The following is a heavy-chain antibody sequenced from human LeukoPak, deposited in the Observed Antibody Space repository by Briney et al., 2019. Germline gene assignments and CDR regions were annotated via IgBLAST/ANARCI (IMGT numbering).Heavy chain of an antibody. V-gene: IGHV1-2*02. CDR2: INPNSGGT. CDR1: GYTFTGYY. J-gene: IGHJ6*02. D-gene: IGHD5-12*01. Sequence: GASVKVSCKASGYTFTGYYMHWVRQAPGQGLEWMGWINPNSGGTNYAQEFQGRVTMTRDTSISTAYMELSRLRSDDTAVYYCARDQRARLRSGYYYGMDVWGQGTTVTVSS. CDR3: ARDQRARLRSGYYYGMDV.